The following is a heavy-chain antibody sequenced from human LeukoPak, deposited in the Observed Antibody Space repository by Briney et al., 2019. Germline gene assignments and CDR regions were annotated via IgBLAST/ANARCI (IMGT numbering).Heavy chain of an antibody. V-gene: IGHV3-30*03. CDR2: ISYDGSNK. CDR1: GFTFSSYG. J-gene: IGHJ4*02. Sequence: GGSLRLSCAASGFTFSSYGMHWVRQAPGKGLEWVAVISYDGSNKYYADSVKGRFTISRDNSKNTLNLQMNSLRAEDTAVYYCAGSLGPLTEYWGQGTLATVSS. D-gene: IGHD7-27*01. CDR3: AGSLGPLTEY.